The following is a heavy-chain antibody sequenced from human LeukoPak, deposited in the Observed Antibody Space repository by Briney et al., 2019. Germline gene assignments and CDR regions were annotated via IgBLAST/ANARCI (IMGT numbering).Heavy chain of an antibody. CDR2: MNPKSGNT. CDR1: GYTFTSYD. CDR3: ARGLRWTGRNYYYYMDV. Sequence: ASVKVSYKASGYTFTSYDINWVRQATGQGLEWMGWMNPKSGNTGYAQKFQGRVTMTRNTSISTAYMELSSLRSEDTAVYYCARGLRWTGRNYYYYMDVWGKGTTVTVSS. V-gene: IGHV1-8*01. J-gene: IGHJ6*03. D-gene: IGHD4-23*01.